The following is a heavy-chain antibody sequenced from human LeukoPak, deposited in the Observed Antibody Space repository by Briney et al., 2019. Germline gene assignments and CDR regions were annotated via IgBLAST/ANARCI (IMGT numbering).Heavy chain of an antibody. D-gene: IGHD3-22*01. CDR3: AREAGSDSSGYYYRNSDL. Sequence: SSETLTLTCTVSGGSISSYYWSWVRQPPGKGLEWIGYIYYSGNTNYSPSLKSRATISVDTPKNQFSLKLSSVTAADTAVYYCAREAGSDSSGYYYRNSDLWGRGTLVTVSS. CDR1: GGSISSYY. V-gene: IGHV4-59*01. CDR2: IYYSGNT. J-gene: IGHJ2*01.